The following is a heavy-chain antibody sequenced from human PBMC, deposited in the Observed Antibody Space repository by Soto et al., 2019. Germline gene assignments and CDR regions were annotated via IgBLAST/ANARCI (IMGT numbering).Heavy chain of an antibody. CDR2: ISHDGSYK. CDR1: GFSFTTYV. CDR3: AKGLLAIVGTNLPRDAFNI. J-gene: IGHJ3*02. V-gene: IGHV3-30*18. Sequence: QVQLVESGGGVVQPGRSLRLSCAASGFSFTTYVMHWVRQAPGKGLEWVAVISHDGSYKYYGDAVKGRFTISRDTSKNAVYLEMNSLRPEDTAVYYCAKGLLAIVGTNLPRDAFNIWGQGTMVTFSS. D-gene: IGHD1-26*01.